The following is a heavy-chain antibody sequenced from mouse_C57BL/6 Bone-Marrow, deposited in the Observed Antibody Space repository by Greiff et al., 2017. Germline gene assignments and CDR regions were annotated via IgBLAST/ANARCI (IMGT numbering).Heavy chain of an antibody. CDR1: GFTFSDYY. CDR2: ISNGGGST. CDR3: ARRPGYYYGSPWYFDV. Sequence: EVKLVESGGGLVQPGGSLKLSCAASGFTFSDYYMYWVRQTPEKRLEWVAYISNGGGSTYYPDTVKGRFTISRDNAKNTLYLQMSRLKSEDTAMYYCARRPGYYYGSPWYFDVWGTGTTVTVSS. D-gene: IGHD1-1*01. V-gene: IGHV5-12*01. J-gene: IGHJ1*03.